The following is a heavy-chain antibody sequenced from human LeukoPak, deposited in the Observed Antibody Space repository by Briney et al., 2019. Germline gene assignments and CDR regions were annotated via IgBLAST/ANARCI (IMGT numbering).Heavy chain of an antibody. CDR1: GFTFSDYY. CDR2: ISSSSSYI. D-gene: IGHD3-10*01. Sequence: GGSLRLSCAASGFTFSDYYMSWIRQAPGKGLEWVSSISSSSSYIYYADSVKGRFTISRDNAKNSLYLQMNSLRAEDTAVYYCASHMVRGVIRYYFDYWGQGTLVTVSS. J-gene: IGHJ4*02. V-gene: IGHV3-11*06. CDR3: ASHMVRGVIRYYFDY.